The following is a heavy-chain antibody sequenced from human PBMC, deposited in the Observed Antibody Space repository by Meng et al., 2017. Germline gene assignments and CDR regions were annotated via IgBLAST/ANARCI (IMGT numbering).Heavy chain of an antibody. D-gene: IGHD6-6*01. V-gene: IGHV1-18*01. CDR3: ARLLRPYSSSSNFDY. Sequence: QVQRGRSGGEVKKPGASVKVSCKASGYTFTSYGISWVRQAPGQGLEWMGWISAYNGNTNYAQKLQGRVTMTTDTSTSTAYMELRSLRSDDTAVYYCARLLRPYSSSSNFDYWGQGTLVTVSS. CDR1: GYTFTSYG. J-gene: IGHJ4*02. CDR2: ISAYNGNT.